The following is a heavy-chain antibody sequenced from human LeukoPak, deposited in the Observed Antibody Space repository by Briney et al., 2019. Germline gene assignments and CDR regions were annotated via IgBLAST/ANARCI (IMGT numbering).Heavy chain of an antibody. D-gene: IGHD3-10*01. CDR2: ISGSGGST. V-gene: IGHV3-23*01. J-gene: IGHJ3*02. CDR1: GFTFSSYA. Sequence: GGSLRLSCAASGFTFSSYAMSWVRQAPGKGLEWVSAISGSGGSTYYADSVKGRYTISRDNSKNTLYLQMNSLRAEDTAVYYCAKALGPRGAFDIWGQGTMVTVSS. CDR3: AKALGPRGAFDI.